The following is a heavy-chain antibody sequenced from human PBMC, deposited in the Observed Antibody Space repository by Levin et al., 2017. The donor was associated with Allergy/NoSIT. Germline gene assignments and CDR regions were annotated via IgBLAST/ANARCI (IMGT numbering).Heavy chain of an antibody. CDR3: ARSHPLTGTTHFSYQDGMDV. D-gene: IGHD1/OR15-1a*01. CDR2: ITTGSNYK. J-gene: IGHJ6*02. CDR1: GFDFHIYI. Sequence: AGGSLRLSCEASGFDFHIYIMNWVRQAPGKGLEWLSSITTGSNYKYYVDSVRGRFVISRDNGRNSLYLQMNSLRAEDTAVYYCARSHPLTGTTHFSYQDGMDVWGQGTTVTVSS. V-gene: IGHV3-21*01.